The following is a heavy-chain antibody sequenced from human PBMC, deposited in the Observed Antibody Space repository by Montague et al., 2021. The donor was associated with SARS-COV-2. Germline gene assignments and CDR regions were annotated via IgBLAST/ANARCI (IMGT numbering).Heavy chain of an antibody. D-gene: IGHD3-10*01. Sequence: SLRLSCAASGFTFDDYGMSWVRQAPGKGLEWVSGINWNGGSTGYADSVKGRFTISRDNAKNSLYLQMNSLRAEVTALYYCARDVEGFGELQVDYWGQGTLVTVSS. CDR1: GFTFDDYG. J-gene: IGHJ4*02. V-gene: IGHV3-20*04. CDR3: ARDVEGFGELQVDY. CDR2: INWNGGST.